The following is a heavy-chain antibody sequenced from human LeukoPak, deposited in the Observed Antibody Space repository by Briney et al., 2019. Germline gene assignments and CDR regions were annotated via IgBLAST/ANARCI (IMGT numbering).Heavy chain of an antibody. D-gene: IGHD4-17*01. CDR3: ARDPFYGDADFDH. Sequence: GGSVRLSCAASGFTFSSYWMHWVRQAPGKGLVWVSRINSDGSTTSYADSVKGRFTISRDNAKNTVYLQMDSLRVEDTAVYYCARDPFYGDADFDHWGQGALVTVSS. V-gene: IGHV3-74*01. CDR2: INSDGSTT. CDR1: GFTFSSYW. J-gene: IGHJ4*02.